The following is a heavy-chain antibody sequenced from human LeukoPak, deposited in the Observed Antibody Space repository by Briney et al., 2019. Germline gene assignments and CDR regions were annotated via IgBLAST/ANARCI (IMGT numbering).Heavy chain of an antibody. CDR1: GFTFSSYA. J-gene: IGHJ2*01. V-gene: IGHV3-23*01. CDR2: ISGSGGST. CDR3: AKKVADIVVVVAAWYFDL. D-gene: IGHD2-15*01. Sequence: GGSLRLSCAASGFTFSSYAMSWVRQAPGKGLEWVSAISGSGGSTYYAGSVKGRFTISRDNSKNTLYLQMNSLRAEDTAVYYCAKKVADIVVVVAAWYFDLWGRGTLVTVSS.